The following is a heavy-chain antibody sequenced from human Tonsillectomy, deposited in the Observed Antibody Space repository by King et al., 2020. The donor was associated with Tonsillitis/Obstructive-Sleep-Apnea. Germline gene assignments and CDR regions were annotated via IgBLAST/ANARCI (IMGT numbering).Heavy chain of an antibody. Sequence: VQLVESGAEVKKPGESLKISCKGSGYTFTSYWIGWVRQMPGNALEWMGIIYPGVSDTRSSPSFQGQVTISADKSISTAYLQWSSLKASDTAMYYCARQNDFRVDYWGQGTLVTVSS. CDR3: ARQNDFRVDY. CDR2: IYPGVSDT. D-gene: IGHD3-3*01. V-gene: IGHV5-51*01. CDR1: GYTFTSYW. J-gene: IGHJ4*02.